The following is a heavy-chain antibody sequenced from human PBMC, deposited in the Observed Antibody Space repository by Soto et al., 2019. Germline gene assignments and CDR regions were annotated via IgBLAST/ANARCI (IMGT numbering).Heavy chain of an antibody. CDR2: ISSGGTT. CDR3: ARGFPSMTYYGEYYFDY. CDR1: GFTVSSNY. Sequence: EVQVVESGGGLIQPGGSLRLSCAASGFTVSSNYMSWVRQAPGKGLEYVSVISSGGTTYHADSVKGRFTISRDNSMKTLYLQMSSLRPEGTAVYYCARGFPSMTYYGEYYFDYWGQGTLVTVSS. J-gene: IGHJ4*02. D-gene: IGHD3-10*01. V-gene: IGHV3-53*01.